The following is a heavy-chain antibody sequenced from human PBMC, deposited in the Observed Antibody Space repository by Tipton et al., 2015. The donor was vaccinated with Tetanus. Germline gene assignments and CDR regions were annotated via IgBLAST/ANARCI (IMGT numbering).Heavy chain of an antibody. J-gene: IGHJ4*02. CDR1: GFTFSSYG. CDR2: ISYDGSNK. Sequence: SLRLSCAASGFTFSSYGMHWVRQAPGKGLEWVAVISYDGSNKYYADSVKGRFTISRDNSKNTLYLQMNSLRVEDTAVYYCAKDSYASPSDYWGQGTLVTVSS. D-gene: IGHD2-2*01. CDR3: AKDSYASPSDY. V-gene: IGHV3-30*18.